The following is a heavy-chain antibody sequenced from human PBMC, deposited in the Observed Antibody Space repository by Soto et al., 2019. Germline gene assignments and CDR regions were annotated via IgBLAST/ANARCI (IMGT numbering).Heavy chain of an antibody. V-gene: IGHV1-69*13. CDR1: GGTFSSYA. Sequence: EASVKVSCKASGGTFSSYAISWVRQAPGQGLEWMGGIIPIFGTANYAQKFQGRVTITADESTSTAYMELSSLRSEDTAVYYCARDARGYSYGHFDYWGQGTLVTVSS. J-gene: IGHJ4*02. CDR3: ARDARGYSYGHFDY. CDR2: IIPIFGTA. D-gene: IGHD5-18*01.